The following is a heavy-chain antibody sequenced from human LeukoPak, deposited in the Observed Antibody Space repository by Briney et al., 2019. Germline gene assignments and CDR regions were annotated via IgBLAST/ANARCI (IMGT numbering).Heavy chain of an antibody. CDR1: GGSISSYY. D-gene: IGHD3-10*01. V-gene: IGHV4-59*01. Sequence: PSETLSLTCTVSGGSISSYYWSWIRQPPGKGLEWIGYIYYSGSTNYNPSLKSRVTISVDTSKNQFSLKLSSVTAADTAVYYCARGNMYYYGSGSPNPFRYWGQGTLVTVSS. CDR3: ARGNMYYYGSGSPNPFRY. J-gene: IGHJ4*02. CDR2: IYYSGST.